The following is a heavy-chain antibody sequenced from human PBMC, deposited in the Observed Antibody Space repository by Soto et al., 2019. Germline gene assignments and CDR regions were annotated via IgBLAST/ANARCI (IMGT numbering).Heavy chain of an antibody. CDR1: GYTFTQYA. CDR2: INVGNGVT. V-gene: IGHV1-3*01. J-gene: IGHJ4*02. CDR3: ARGPGDGIDY. Sequence: ASVKVSCKASGYTFTQYAIHWVRQAPGQGLEWMGWINVGNGVTKYSQNFRGRVTFTRDTSASTAYMEVSSLTSEGTAVYYCARGPGDGIDYWGQGTLVTVSS.